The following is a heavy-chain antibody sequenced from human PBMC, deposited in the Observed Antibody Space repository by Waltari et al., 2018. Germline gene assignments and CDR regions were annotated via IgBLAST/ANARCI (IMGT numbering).Heavy chain of an antibody. V-gene: IGHV3-30*03. CDR1: GFSPSDNA. CDR2: SSWDGKNN. CDR3: ARGPLRYFDL. J-gene: IGHJ2*01. Sequence: QVQLVESGGGVVHPGKSLRLSCTASGFSPSDNAMHWIRQAPGKGLEWVTISSWDGKNNYYADSLKGRFTVSRDNSKNTLFLEMFGLTPDDTAMYYCARGPLRYFDLWGRGTLVSVSS.